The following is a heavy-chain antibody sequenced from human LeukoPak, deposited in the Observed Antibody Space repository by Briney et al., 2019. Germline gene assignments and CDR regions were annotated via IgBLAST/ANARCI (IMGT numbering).Heavy chain of an antibody. CDR3: KIVAWGVSGY. J-gene: IGHJ4*02. D-gene: IGHD3-16*01. Sequence: GGTLRLSCVASGFTFSTYSMNWVRQAPGKGLEWVSSISSSSSYIYYADSVKGRFTISRDNAKNSLYLQMNSLRAEDTAVYYCKIVAWGVSGYWGQGTLVTVSS. CDR1: GFTFSTYS. V-gene: IGHV3-21*01. CDR2: ISSSSSYI.